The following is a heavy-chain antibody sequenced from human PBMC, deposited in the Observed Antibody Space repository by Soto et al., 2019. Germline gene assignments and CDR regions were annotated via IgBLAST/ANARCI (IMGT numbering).Heavy chain of an antibody. Sequence: ASVKVSCKASGYTFSDYTIQWVRQAPGQSLEWLGWINADNRNTRYSQRFQDRVTITSDTSATTAYMELYSLRSEDTAVYYCARGGYPSRYYYYIDVWGEGTTVTVSS. D-gene: IGHD3-22*01. J-gene: IGHJ6*03. CDR1: GYTFSDYT. V-gene: IGHV1-3*01. CDR2: INADNRNT. CDR3: ARGGYPSRYYYYIDV.